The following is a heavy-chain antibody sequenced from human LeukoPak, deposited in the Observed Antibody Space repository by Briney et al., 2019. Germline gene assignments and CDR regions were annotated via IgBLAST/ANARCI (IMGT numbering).Heavy chain of an antibody. CDR3: AKLPNYYDSSGYYY. Sequence: GASLRLSCAASGFTFSSYAMSWVRQAPGKGLEWVSAISGSGGSTYYADSVKGRFTISRDNSKNTLYLQMNSLRAEDTAVYYCAKLPNYYDSSGYYYWGQGTLVTVSS. CDR1: GFTFSSYA. V-gene: IGHV3-23*01. J-gene: IGHJ4*02. D-gene: IGHD3-22*01. CDR2: ISGSGGST.